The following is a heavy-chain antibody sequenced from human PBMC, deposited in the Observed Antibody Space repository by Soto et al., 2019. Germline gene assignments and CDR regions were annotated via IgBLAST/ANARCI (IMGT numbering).Heavy chain of an antibody. V-gene: IGHV4-61*01. Sequence: PSETLSLTCTVPGGSVNIGTYYWSWIRQPPGKGLEWIGFIHYSGSTNYNPPLKSRVTISVDTSKNQFSLKLSSVTAADTAVYYCVRERRAVAGMYYYYGMDVWGQGTTVTVSS. D-gene: IGHD6-19*01. CDR3: VRERRAVAGMYYYYGMDV. CDR1: GGSVNIGTYY. J-gene: IGHJ6*02. CDR2: IHYSGST.